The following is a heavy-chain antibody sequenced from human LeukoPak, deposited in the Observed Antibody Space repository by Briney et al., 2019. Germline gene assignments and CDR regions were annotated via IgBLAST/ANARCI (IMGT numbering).Heavy chain of an antibody. CDR2: ISHGGSKI. J-gene: IGHJ4*02. V-gene: IGHV3-7*05. D-gene: IGHD3-10*02. CDR3: ARIRDYVFDY. CDR1: AFTFSSYW. Sequence: GGSLRLSCAASAFTFSSYWMTWVRQAPGKGLEWVAIISHGGSKINYVDSVKGRFTVSRDNAKNSLYLHLNSLRAEDTAVYYCARIRDYVFDYWGQGALVTVSS.